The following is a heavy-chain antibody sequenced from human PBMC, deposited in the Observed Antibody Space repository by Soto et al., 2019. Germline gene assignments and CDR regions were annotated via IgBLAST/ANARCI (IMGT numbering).Heavy chain of an antibody. CDR1: GFNVSSDY. D-gene: IGHD6-13*01. V-gene: IGHV3-53*01. Sequence: EVQLVESGGGLIQPGGSLRLSCVASGFNVSSDYMNWVRQAPGKGLEWVSVLSTTGFTSYADSVKGRFTVSSDSSKNTLYLQMNSLRVEDTAVYYCVRDSETSSSWSLDYWGQGVLVTVSS. CDR2: LSTTGFT. CDR3: VRDSETSSSWSLDY. J-gene: IGHJ4*02.